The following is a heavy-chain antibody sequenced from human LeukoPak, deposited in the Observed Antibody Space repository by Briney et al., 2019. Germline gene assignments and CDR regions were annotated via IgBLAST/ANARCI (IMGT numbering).Heavy chain of an antibody. Sequence: PGGSLRLSCAASGFTFSSYGMHWVRQAPGKGLEWVAVIWYDGTNKNYADSVKGRFTISRDNSKNTLYLQMNSLRAEDTAVYYCAKDPNYSSLKKPDFDYWGQGTLVTVSS. J-gene: IGHJ4*02. D-gene: IGHD6-13*01. CDR2: IWYDGTNK. CDR3: AKDPNYSSLKKPDFDY. CDR1: GFTFSSYG. V-gene: IGHV3-33*06.